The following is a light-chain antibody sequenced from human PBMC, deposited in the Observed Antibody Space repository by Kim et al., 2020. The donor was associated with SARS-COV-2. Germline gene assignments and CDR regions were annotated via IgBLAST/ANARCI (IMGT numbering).Light chain of an antibody. CDR1: QSISHNY. J-gene: IGKJ2*02. V-gene: IGKV3-20*01. Sequence: EIVLTQSPDTLSWSPGERATLSCRASQSISHNYLAWYQQKPGQAPRLLIYGASSRAAGIPDRFSGSGSGTDFTLTISRLEAEDFAVYYCQQYGSSPPCTFGQGTKLEI. CDR3: QQYGSSPPCT. CDR2: GAS.